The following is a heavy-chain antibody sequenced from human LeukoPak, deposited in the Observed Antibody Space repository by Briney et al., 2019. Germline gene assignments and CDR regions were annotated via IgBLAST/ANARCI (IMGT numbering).Heavy chain of an antibody. D-gene: IGHD6-13*01. Sequence: SETLSLTCTVSGGSISSSDFYWAWIRQSPGKGLEWIATISYSGNTYYNPSFRPRVTISLDTSENQFSLRLYSVTAADTAVYYCARGNSIAAARYFDYWGQGTPVTVSS. CDR1: GGSISSSDFY. CDR3: ARGNSIAAARYFDY. J-gene: IGHJ4*02. CDR2: ISYSGNT. V-gene: IGHV4-39*07.